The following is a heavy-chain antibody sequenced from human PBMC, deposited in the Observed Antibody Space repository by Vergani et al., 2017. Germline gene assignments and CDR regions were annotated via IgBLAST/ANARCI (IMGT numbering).Heavy chain of an antibody. J-gene: IGHJ4*02. CDR2: ISSSSSTI. Sequence: EVQLVESGGGLVQPGGSLRLSCAASVFTFCSYSMNWFPQAPGKGLEWVSYISSSSSTIYYADSVKGRLTIYRDNAKNSLSLQMNSLRAEDTAVYYCARDRSVGPDLEYGGQGTLGTVAS. V-gene: IGHV3-48*04. CDR1: VFTFCSYS. D-gene: IGHD3-3*01. CDR3: ARDRSVGPDLEY.